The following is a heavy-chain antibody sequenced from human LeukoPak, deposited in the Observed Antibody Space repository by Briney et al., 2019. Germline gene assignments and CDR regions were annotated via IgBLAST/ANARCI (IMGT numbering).Heavy chain of an antibody. CDR2: IYYSGST. J-gene: IGHJ4*02. CDR1: GGSISSSSYY. D-gene: IGHD3-3*01. V-gene: IGHV4-39*01. CDR3: ARLSFGDVDY. Sequence: SETLSLTCPVSGGSISSSSYYWGWIRQPPGKGLEWIGSIYYSGSTYYNPSLKSRVTISVDTSKNQFSLKLSSVTAADTAVYYCARLSFGDVDYWGQGTLVTVSS.